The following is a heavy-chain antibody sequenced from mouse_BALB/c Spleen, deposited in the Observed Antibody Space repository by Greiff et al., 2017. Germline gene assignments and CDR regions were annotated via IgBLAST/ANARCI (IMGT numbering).Heavy chain of an antibody. CDR3: ARLEDYAMDY. Sequence: DVKLVESGGGLVQPGGSRKLSCAASGFTFSDYGMAWVRQAPGKGPEWVAFISNLAYSIYYADTVTGRFTISRENAKNTLYLEMSSLRSEDTAMYYCARLEDYAMDYWGQGTSVTVSS. V-gene: IGHV5-15*02. J-gene: IGHJ4*01. CDR2: ISNLAYSI. CDR1: GFTFSDYG.